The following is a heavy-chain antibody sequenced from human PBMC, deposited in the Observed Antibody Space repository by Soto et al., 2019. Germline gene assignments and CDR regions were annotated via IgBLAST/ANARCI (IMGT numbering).Heavy chain of an antibody. Sequence: EVQLLESGGGLGQPGGSLRLSCAASGFAFTSYAMSWVRLTPGKGLEWVSAISGSGSNTFYADSVRGRFTVSRDNSKNSLYLEMNSLRAEDTAVYYCARESEDLTSNFDYWGQGTLVTVSS. CDR1: GFAFTSYA. J-gene: IGHJ4*02. CDR2: ISGSGSNT. CDR3: ARESEDLTSNFDY. V-gene: IGHV3-23*01.